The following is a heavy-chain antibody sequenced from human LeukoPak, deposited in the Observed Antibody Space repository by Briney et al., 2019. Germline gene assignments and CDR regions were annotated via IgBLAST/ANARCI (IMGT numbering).Heavy chain of an antibody. V-gene: IGHV3-23*01. D-gene: IGHD3-22*01. J-gene: IGHJ4*02. CDR1: GFTFSSYA. Sequence: GGSLRLSCAASGFTFSSYAMSWVRQAPGKGLEWVSAISGSGGSTYYADSVKGRFTTSRDNSKNTLYLQMNSLRAEDTAVYYCAKTYYYDSSGYYSSPRGYYFDYWGQGTLVTVSS. CDR2: ISGSGGST. CDR3: AKTYYYDSSGYYSSPRGYYFDY.